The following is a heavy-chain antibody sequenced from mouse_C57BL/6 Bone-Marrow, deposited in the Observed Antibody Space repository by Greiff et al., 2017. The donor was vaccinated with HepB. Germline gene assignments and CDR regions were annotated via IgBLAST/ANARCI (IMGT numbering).Heavy chain of an antibody. D-gene: IGHD1-1*02. J-gene: IGHJ3*01. Sequence: QVQLQQPGAELVKPGASVKLSCKASGYTFTSYWMHWVKQRPGQGLEWIGMIHPNSGSTNYNEKFKSKATLTVDKSSSTAYMQLSSLTSEDSAVYYCARSRGGTYWFAYWGQGTLVTVSA. CDR1: GYTFTSYW. V-gene: IGHV1-64*01. CDR2: IHPNSGST. CDR3: ARSRGGTYWFAY.